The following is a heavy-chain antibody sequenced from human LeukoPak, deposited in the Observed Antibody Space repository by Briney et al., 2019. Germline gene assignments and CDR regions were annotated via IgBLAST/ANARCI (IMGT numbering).Heavy chain of an antibody. V-gene: IGHV3-30*18. J-gene: IGHJ4*02. D-gene: IGHD6-19*01. CDR2: ISYDGSNK. CDR3: AKDIWQWLVQEGVDY. CDR1: GFTVSSYG. Sequence: GGSLRLSCAASGFTVSSYGMHWVRQAPGKGLEWVAVISYDGSNKYYADSVKGRFTISRDNSKNTLYLQMNSLRAEDTAVYYCAKDIWQWLVQEGVDYWGQGTLVTVSS.